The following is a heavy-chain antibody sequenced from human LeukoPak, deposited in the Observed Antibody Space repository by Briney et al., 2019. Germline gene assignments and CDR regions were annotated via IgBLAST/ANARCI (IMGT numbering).Heavy chain of an antibody. J-gene: IGHJ4*02. V-gene: IGHV1-2*04. CDR2: INPNSGGT. CDR3: ARVPLAASSGWYYFDY. D-gene: IGHD6-19*01. CDR1: GYTFTGYY. Sequence: ASVKVSCKASGYTFTGYYMHWVRQAPGQGLEWMGWINPNSGGTNYAQKFQGWVTMTGDTSISTAYMELSRLRSDDTAVYYCARVPLAASSGWYYFDYWGQGTLVTVSS.